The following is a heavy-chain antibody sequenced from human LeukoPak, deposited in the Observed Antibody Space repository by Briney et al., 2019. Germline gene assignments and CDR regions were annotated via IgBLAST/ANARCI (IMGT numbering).Heavy chain of an antibody. CDR1: GFTFSDHA. Sequence: PGGSLRLSCAASGFTFSDHAMHWVRQAPGKGPEWVAFIQYDGSNKNYVESVRGRFTISSDNSKNTMYLQMNSLTAEDTAVYYCAKDLSRNYCVDYWGQGALVTVSS. D-gene: IGHD2-21*01. CDR3: AKDLSRNYCVDY. CDR2: IQYDGSNK. V-gene: IGHV3-30*02. J-gene: IGHJ4*02.